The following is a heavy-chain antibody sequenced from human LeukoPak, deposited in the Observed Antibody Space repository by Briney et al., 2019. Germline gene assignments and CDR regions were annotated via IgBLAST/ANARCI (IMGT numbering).Heavy chain of an antibody. J-gene: IGHJ6*02. D-gene: IGHD6-25*01. CDR1: GYTFTSYA. Sequence: SVKVSCKASGYTFTSYAISWVRQAPGQGLEWMGRIIPILGIANYAQKFQGRVTITADKSTSTAYMELSSLRSEDTAVYYCAREKLSSGSHYYYYYGMDVWGQGTTVTVSS. CDR2: IIPILGIA. V-gene: IGHV1-69*04. CDR3: AREKLSSGSHYYYYYGMDV.